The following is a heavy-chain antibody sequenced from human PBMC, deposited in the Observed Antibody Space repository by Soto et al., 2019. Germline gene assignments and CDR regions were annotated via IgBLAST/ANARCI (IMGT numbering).Heavy chain of an antibody. V-gene: IGHV3-21*01. D-gene: IGHD5-12*01. Sequence: GGSLRLSCAASGFTFSSYSMNWVRQAPGKGLEWVSSISSSSSYIYYADSVKGRFTISRDNAKNSLYLQMNSLRAEDTAVYYCARGPYLDIVATIEGWFDPWGQGTLVTVSS. CDR2: ISSSSSYI. J-gene: IGHJ5*02. CDR3: ARGPYLDIVATIEGWFDP. CDR1: GFTFSSYS.